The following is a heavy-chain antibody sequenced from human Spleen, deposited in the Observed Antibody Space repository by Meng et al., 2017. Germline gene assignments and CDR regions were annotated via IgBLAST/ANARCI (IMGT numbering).Heavy chain of an antibody. D-gene: IGHD3-22*01. Sequence: GESLKISCAASGFTFTDYYITWIRQAPGKGLEWVSYISSSGSTIYYADSVKGRFTISRDNSKNTVFLQINSLRAEDTAVYYCARSPIDKYDLSALPLDYWGQGTLVTVSS. CDR3: ARSPIDKYDLSALPLDY. V-gene: IGHV3-11*04. CDR2: ISSSGSTI. CDR1: GFTFTDYY. J-gene: IGHJ4*02.